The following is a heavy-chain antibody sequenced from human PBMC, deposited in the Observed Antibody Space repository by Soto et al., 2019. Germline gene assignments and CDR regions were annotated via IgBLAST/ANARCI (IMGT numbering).Heavy chain of an antibody. J-gene: IGHJ3*01. V-gene: IGHV4-34*01. CDR3: ARGQWLDPD. D-gene: IGHD6-19*01. CDR1: GGSLSGYS. Sequence: SETLSLTCAVYGGSLSGYSWTWIRQSPGGGLEWIGEINHSGDTNYNPSLKSRVTISIDTSKNQFSLKLSSVTAADTAVYYCARGQWLDPDWGQGTMVTVSS. CDR2: INHSGDT.